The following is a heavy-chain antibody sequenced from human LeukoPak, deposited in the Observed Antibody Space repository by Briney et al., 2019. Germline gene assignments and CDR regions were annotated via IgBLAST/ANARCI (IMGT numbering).Heavy chain of an antibody. D-gene: IGHD3-22*01. CDR3: ARLEDSSGYR. CDR2: IYYSGST. CDR1: GGSISSSSYY. J-gene: IGHJ5*02. V-gene: IGHV4-39*07. Sequence: SETLSPTCTVSGGSISSSSYYWGWIRQPPGKGLEWIGSIYYSGSTYYNPSLKSRVTISVDTSKNQFSLKLSSVTAADTAVYYCARLEDSSGYRWGQGTLVTVSS.